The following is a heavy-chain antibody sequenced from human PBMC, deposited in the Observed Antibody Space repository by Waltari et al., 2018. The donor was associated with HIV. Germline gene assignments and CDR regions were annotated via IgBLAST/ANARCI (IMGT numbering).Heavy chain of an antibody. CDR2: TYYRSKWYN. CDR1: GDSVSSNSAA. Sequence: QVQLQQSGPGLVKPSQTLSLTCFISGDSVSSNSAAWNWIRPAPSTGLEWLGRTYYRSKWYNDYAISVKSRISINPDTSNNQFSLQLNSVTPEDTAVYYCVRDRLYSSGWPNDQYFYYGMDVWGQGTTVTVSS. V-gene: IGHV6-1*01. D-gene: IGHD6-19*01. CDR3: VRDRLYSSGWPNDQYFYYGMDV. J-gene: IGHJ6*02.